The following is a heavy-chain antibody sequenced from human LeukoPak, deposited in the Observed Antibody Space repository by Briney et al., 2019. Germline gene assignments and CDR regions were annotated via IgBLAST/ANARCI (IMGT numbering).Heavy chain of an antibody. J-gene: IGHJ6*03. D-gene: IGHD4-17*01. CDR2: IYYSGST. Sequence: SETLSLTCSVSDYSINSGYYWGWIRQPPGKGLEWIGTIYYSGSTYYNPSLTSRVTISVDTSKNQFSLKLSSVTAADTAVYYCARTVTTPDYYYYYMDVWGKGTTVTVSS. CDR3: ARTVTTPDYYYYYMDV. CDR1: DYSINSGYY. V-gene: IGHV4-38-2*02.